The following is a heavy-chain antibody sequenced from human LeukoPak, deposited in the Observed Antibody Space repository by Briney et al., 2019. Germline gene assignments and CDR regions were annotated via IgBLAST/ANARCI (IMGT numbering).Heavy chain of an antibody. CDR3: TREGITAAADY. Sequence: GGSLRLSCAASGFTFSSYSMNWVRQAPGKGLEWVANIKQDGSEKHYVDSVKGRFTISRDNAKNSLYLQLNSLRGEDTAVYYCTREGITAAADYWGQGTLVTVSS. J-gene: IGHJ4*02. D-gene: IGHD6-13*01. CDR1: GFTFSSYS. CDR2: IKQDGSEK. V-gene: IGHV3-7*01.